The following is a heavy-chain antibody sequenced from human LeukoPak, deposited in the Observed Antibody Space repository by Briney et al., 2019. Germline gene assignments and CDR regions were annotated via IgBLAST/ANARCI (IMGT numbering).Heavy chain of an antibody. CDR3: ARVGVYYDFWSGYMGPMDV. J-gene: IGHJ6*04. CDR2: LYSDGST. V-gene: IGHV4-39*07. CDR1: GGSVSSSRYY. Sequence: SETLSLTCTVSGGSVSSSRYYWGWIRQPPGKGLEWIGTLYSDGSTNYNASLKSRVTISVDTSKNQFSLKLSSVTAADTAVYYCARVGVYYDFWSGYMGPMDVWGKGTTVTVSS. D-gene: IGHD3-3*01.